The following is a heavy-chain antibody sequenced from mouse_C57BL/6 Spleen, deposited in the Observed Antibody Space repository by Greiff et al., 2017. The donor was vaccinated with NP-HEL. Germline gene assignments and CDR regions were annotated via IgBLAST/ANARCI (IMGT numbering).Heavy chain of an antibody. J-gene: IGHJ3*01. Sequence: VQLQQSGAELLRPGASVKLSCTASGFNIKDDYMHWVKQRPEQGLEWIGWIDPENGDTEYASKFQGKATITADTSSNTAYLQLSSLTSEDTAVYYCTTPYGRAWFAYWGQGTLVTVSA. CDR1: GFNIKDDY. CDR3: TTPYGRAWFAY. CDR2: IDPENGDT. D-gene: IGHD1-1*01. V-gene: IGHV14-4*01.